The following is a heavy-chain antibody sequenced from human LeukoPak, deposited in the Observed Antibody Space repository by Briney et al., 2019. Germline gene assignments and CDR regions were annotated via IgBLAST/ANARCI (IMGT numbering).Heavy chain of an antibody. D-gene: IGHD3-9*01. CDR3: ARELRYFDWLLWDY. CDR1: GGSISSYY. Sequence: SETLSLTCTVSGGSISSYYWSWIRQPAGKGLEWIGRIYTSGSTSYNPSLKSRVTMSVDTSKNQFSLKLSSVTAADTAVYYCARELRYFDWLLWDYWGQGTLVTVSS. J-gene: IGHJ4*02. CDR2: IYTSGST. V-gene: IGHV4-4*07.